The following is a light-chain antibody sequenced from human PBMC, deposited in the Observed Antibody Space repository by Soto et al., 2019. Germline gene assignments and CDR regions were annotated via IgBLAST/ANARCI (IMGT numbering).Light chain of an antibody. CDR1: QTISSY. J-gene: IGKJ2*01. CDR2: VES. Sequence: DIQMTQSPSSRSASVGDRVTITCRASQTISSYLNWYQQKPGKAPELLIYVESNLQRGVPSRFSGRGSGTDFTLTISSLQPEDFATYYCQQSYSTPYTFGQGTRVEIK. CDR3: QQSYSTPYT. V-gene: IGKV1-39*01.